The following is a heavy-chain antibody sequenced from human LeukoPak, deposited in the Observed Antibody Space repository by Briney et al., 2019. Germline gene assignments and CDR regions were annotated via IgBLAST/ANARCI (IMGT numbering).Heavy chain of an antibody. D-gene: IGHD6-13*01. J-gene: IGHJ4*02. V-gene: IGHV3-20*04. CDR3: ARDGSSWYGGY. CDR1: GFTFDDYG. Sequence: PGGPLRLSCAASGFTFDDYGMSWVRQAPGKWREWVSGINWNGGSTGYADSVKGRFTISRDNDKNSLYLQMNSLRAEDTALYYCARDGSSWYGGYWGQGTLVTVSS. CDR2: INWNGGST.